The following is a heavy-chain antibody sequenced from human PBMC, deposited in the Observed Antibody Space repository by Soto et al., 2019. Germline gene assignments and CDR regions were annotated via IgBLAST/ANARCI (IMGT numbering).Heavy chain of an antibody. J-gene: IGHJ5*01. CDR1: GHTLASYD. D-gene: IGHD3-16*01. CDR2: MTPDSGDT. V-gene: IGHV1-8*01. Sequence: QVQLVQSGAEVWKPGASVKVSCKASGHTLASYDINWVRQATGQGLVWMGWMTPDSGDTGYEQKFQGMVTMTWVIAITTAYLELSSVRSDDTAVYYCARVTFYGWFDCWGQGILVTVSS. CDR3: ARVTFYGWFDC.